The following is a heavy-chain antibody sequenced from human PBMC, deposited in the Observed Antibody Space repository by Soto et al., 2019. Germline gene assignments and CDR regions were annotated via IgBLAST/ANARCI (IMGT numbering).Heavy chain of an antibody. V-gene: IGHV4-4*02. CDR2: IYHSGST. D-gene: IGHD1-7*01. CDR3: ARDRGALEILEY. Sequence: SEILSLTCAVSGGSISSSKWWSWVRQPPGKGLELIGEIYHSGSTNYNPSPKSRVTISVDKSKNQFSLKLSSVTAADTAVYYCARDRGALEILEYWGQGTLDTVS. J-gene: IGHJ4*02. CDR1: GGSISSSKW.